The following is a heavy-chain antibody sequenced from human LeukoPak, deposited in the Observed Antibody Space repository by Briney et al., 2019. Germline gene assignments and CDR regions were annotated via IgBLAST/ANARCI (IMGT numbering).Heavy chain of an antibody. CDR3: ASLVVANPGAFDI. CDR2: IYYSGST. D-gene: IGHD2-15*01. CDR1: GGSISSYY. J-gene: IGHJ3*02. V-gene: IGHV4-59*01. Sequence: SETLSLTCSVSGGSISSYYWSWIRQPPGKGLEWIGYIYYSGSTNYNPSLKSRVTISVDTSKNQFSLKLSSVTAADTAVYYCASLVVANPGAFDIWGQGTMVTVSS.